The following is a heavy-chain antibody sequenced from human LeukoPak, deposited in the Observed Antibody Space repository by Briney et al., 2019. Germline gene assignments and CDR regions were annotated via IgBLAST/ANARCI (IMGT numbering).Heavy chain of an antibody. J-gene: IGHJ6*03. CDR1: GGSFSGYY. CDR2: INHGGST. CDR3: ARLPGSYYYNDYRDV. V-gene: IGHV4-34*01. D-gene: IGHD3-10*01. Sequence: SETLSLTCAVYGGSFSGYYWSWIRQPPGKGLEWIGEINHGGSTNYNPSLKSRVTMSVDTATKQFSLKVSSVTAADTALYYCARLPGSYYYNDYRDVWGKGTTVTVTS.